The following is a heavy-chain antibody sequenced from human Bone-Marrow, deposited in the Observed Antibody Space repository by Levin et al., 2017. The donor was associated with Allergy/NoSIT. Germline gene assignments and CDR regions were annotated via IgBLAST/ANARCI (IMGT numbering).Heavy chain of an antibody. J-gene: IGHJ5*02. Sequence: GESLKISCAASGFTFSSYGMHWVRQAPGKGLEWVAVIWYDGSNKYYTDSVKGRFTISRDNSKNTLYLQMNSLRAEDTAVYYCARAPYCTNGVCYNNWFDPWGQGTLVTVSS. CDR3: ARAPYCTNGVCYNNWFDP. V-gene: IGHV3-33*01. D-gene: IGHD2-8*01. CDR2: IWYDGSNK. CDR1: GFTFSSYG.